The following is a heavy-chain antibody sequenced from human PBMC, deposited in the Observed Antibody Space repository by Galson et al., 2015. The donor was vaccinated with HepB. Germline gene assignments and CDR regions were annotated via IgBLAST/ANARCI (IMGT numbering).Heavy chain of an antibody. D-gene: IGHD5-24*01. CDR1: GYNFAGCW. V-gene: IGHV5-51*03. J-gene: IGHJ4*02. CDR3: ARGWRPEDGATHLNLDF. CDR2: MYAGDSDA. Sequence: QSGAEVKKAGQSLKTSCPGFGYNFAGCWVAWVRQMPGQGLEGVGMMYAGDSDARYSPSFLCMVTISADKSVRTDNLQWTSLQPTDTAIYYCARGWRPEDGATHLNLDFWGQGTLVVVSS.